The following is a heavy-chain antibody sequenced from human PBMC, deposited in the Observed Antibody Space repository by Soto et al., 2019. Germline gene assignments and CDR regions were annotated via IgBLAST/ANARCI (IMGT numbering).Heavy chain of an antibody. D-gene: IGHD5-12*01. CDR2: ISYDGRNK. CDR1: GFTFSSYG. V-gene: IGHV3-30*03. J-gene: IGHJ6*02. CDR3: ARDKFSDIVATNRYYYGMDV. Sequence: GGSLRLSCAAFGFTFSSYGMHWVRQAPGKGLEWVALISYDGRNKFYADSVRGRFAISRDNAKSRLYLQMDSLRADDTSFYFCARDKFSDIVATNRYYYGMDVWGQGTTVTVSS.